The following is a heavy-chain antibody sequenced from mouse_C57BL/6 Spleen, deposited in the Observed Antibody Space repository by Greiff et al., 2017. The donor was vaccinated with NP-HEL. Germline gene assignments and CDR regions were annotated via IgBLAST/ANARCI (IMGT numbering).Heavy chain of an antibody. CDR2: IYPGSGST. Sequence: QVQLKQPGAELVKPGASVKMSCKASGYTFTSYWITWVKQRPGQGLEWIADIYPGSGSTNYNEKFKSKATLTVDTSSSTAYMQLSSLTSEDSAVYYCEREGGANDYPWFAYWGQGTLVTVSA. CDR3: EREGGANDYPWFAY. CDR1: GYTFTSYW. V-gene: IGHV1-55*01. J-gene: IGHJ3*01. D-gene: IGHD2-4*01.